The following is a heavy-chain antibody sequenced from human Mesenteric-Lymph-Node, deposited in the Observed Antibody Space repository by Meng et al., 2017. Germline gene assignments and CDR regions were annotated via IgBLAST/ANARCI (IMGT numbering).Heavy chain of an antibody. J-gene: IGHJ6*02. Sequence: GESLKISCIGSGFTFGDYDMSWIRQAPGKGLEWVGFIRGKGYGVTTEYVASVKGRFTISRDNSKNSLYLQMNSLRTEDTALYYCAKDIGGYCSSTSCYGGNTYYYYGMDVWGQGTTVTVSS. CDR3: AKDIGGYCSSTSCYGGNTYYYYGMDV. D-gene: IGHD2-2*01. V-gene: IGHV3-49*03. CDR1: GFTFGDYD. CDR2: IRGKGYGVTT.